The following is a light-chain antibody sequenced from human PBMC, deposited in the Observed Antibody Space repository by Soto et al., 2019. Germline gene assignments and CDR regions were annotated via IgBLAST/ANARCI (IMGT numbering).Light chain of an antibody. CDR1: QSLQHSNGYNY. CDR3: MQALQTPPYS. J-gene: IGKJ2*01. V-gene: IGKV2-28*01. Sequence: DIVMTQSPLSLPVTPGEPASISCRSSQSLQHSNGYNYLDWYLQKPGQSPQLLIYLGSNRASGVPDRFSGSGSGTDFTLKISRVEAEDVGVYYCMQALQTPPYSFDQGTKLEIK. CDR2: LGS.